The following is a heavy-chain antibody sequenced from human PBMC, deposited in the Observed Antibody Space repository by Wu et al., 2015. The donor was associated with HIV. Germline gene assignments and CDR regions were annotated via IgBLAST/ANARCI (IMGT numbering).Heavy chain of an antibody. CDR1: GYTFTDYY. CDR2: INPNSGGT. V-gene: IGHV1-2*02. CDR3: ARVGYYDFWSGRDTASSFDY. J-gene: IGHJ4*02. D-gene: IGHD3-3*01. Sequence: QVQLVQSGPEVTKPGASVKVSCKTSGYTFTDYYMHWVRQAPGQGLEWMGWINPNSGGTNYAQKFQGRVTMTRDTSISTAYMELSRLRSDDTAVYYCARVGYYDFWSGRDTASSFDYWGQGTLVTVSS.